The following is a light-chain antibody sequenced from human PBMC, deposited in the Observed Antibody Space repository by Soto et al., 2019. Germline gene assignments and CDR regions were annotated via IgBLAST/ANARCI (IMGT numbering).Light chain of an antibody. V-gene: IGLV1-40*01. Sequence: QSVLTQPPSVSGAPGQRVTISCTGSSSNIGACYDVHWYQQRPGAAPKLLISANINRPSGVPDRFSGSKSGTSASLAITGLQADDEGDYYCQSYDSTLSAQYVFGTGTKVTVL. J-gene: IGLJ1*01. CDR1: SSNIGACYD. CDR3: QSYDSTLSAQYV. CDR2: ANI.